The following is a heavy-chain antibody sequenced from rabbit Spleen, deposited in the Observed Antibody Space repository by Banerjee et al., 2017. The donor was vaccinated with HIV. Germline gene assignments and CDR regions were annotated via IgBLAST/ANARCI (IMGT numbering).Heavy chain of an antibody. J-gene: IGHJ6*01. V-gene: IGHV1S45*01. D-gene: IGHD1-1*01. Sequence: QEQLEESGGGLVKPGGSLTFTCEASGFSFSDRDVMCWVRQAPGKGLEWIACINVATGKGVYASWAKGRVDNSKTASTTGTLQKTSLTIADTATYFCARDVVGVIGWKFRLGGPGTRVTDS. CDR1: GFSFSDRDV. CDR3: ARDVVGVIGWKFRL. CDR2: INVATGKG.